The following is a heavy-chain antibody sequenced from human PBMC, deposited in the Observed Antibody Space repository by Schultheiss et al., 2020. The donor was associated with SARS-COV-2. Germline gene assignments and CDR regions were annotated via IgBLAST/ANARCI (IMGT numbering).Heavy chain of an antibody. CDR3: ARGTHWFDP. Sequence: SETLSLTCTVSGGSISSSSYYWGWIRQPPGKGLEWIGYIYYSGSTNYNPSLKSRVSISVDTTKNHFSLKLNSVTAADTAVYYCARGTHWFDPWGQGTLVTVSS. J-gene: IGHJ5*02. CDR2: IYYSGST. CDR1: GGSISSSSYY. V-gene: IGHV4-61*03.